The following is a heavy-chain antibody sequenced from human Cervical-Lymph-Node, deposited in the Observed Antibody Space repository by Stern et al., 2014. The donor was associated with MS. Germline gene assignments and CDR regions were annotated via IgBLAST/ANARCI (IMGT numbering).Heavy chain of an antibody. CDR2: IYPGDSDT. D-gene: IGHD5-24*01. Sequence: VQLVESGAEARKPGESLKISCKGSVDSFSGYWIGWVRQRPGKGLEWMGIIYPGDSDTRYSTSFQGQVTMSADKSINTAYLQWSSLKASDTAIYYCARRIRDGYDWDAFNIWGQGTMVTVSS. CDR1: VDSFSGYW. V-gene: IGHV5-51*03. CDR3: ARRIRDGYDWDAFNI. J-gene: IGHJ3*02.